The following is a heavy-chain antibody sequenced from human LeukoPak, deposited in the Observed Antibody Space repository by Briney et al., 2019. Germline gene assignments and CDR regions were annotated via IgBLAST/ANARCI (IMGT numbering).Heavy chain of an antibody. Sequence: PGGSLRLSCAASGFTFSNYWMHWVRRAPGKGLVWVSRINSDGRSTNYADSVKGRFTISRDNAKNTLYLQMNSLRAEDTAVYYCARGADSGYSSDNWGQGTLVSVSS. CDR3: ARGADSGYSSDN. CDR2: INSDGRST. D-gene: IGHD3-9*01. CDR1: GFTFSNYW. J-gene: IGHJ4*02. V-gene: IGHV3-74*01.